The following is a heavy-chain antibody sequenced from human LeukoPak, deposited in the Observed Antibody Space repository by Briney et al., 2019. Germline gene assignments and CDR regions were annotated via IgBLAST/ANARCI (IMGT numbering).Heavy chain of an antibody. D-gene: IGHD1-26*01. Sequence: GASVKVSCKASGYTFTSYGISWVRQAPGQGLEWLGWISAYNGHTNYAQKFQGSVTMTTDTSTSTAYMELRSLRSDDTAVYYCARGGRWELPRPYAFDIWGQGTIVTVSS. CDR1: GYTFTSYG. J-gene: IGHJ3*02. CDR2: ISAYNGHT. CDR3: ARGGRWELPRPYAFDI. V-gene: IGHV1-18*01.